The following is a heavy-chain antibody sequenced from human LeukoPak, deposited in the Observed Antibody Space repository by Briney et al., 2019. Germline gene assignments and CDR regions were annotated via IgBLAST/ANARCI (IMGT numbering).Heavy chain of an antibody. V-gene: IGHV4-59*01. CDR1: GGSISSYY. CDR3: ARTLLGYSYGVFDS. D-gene: IGHD5-18*01. Sequence: SETLSLTCTVSGGSISSYYWSWIRQPPGKGLEWIGYIYSSGSTNYNPSLKSRVTISVDTSKNQFSLKLSSVTAADTAVYYCARTLLGYSYGVFDSWGQETLVTVSP. J-gene: IGHJ4*02. CDR2: IYSSGST.